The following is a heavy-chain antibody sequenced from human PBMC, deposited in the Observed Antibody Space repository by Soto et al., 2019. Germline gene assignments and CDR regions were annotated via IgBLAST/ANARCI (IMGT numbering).Heavy chain of an antibody. V-gene: IGHV2-5*02. CDR3: AHRRSYYYDKKGGWFDP. D-gene: IGHD3-22*01. CDR2: IYWDDDK. CDR1: GFSLSTSGVG. Sequence: QITLKESGPPLVKPTQTLTLTCTFSGFSLSTSGVGVGWIRQPPGKALEWLALIYWDDDKRYSPSLKSRLTITKDTSKNQVVLTMTNMDPVDTATYYCAHRRSYYYDKKGGWFDPWGQGTLVTVSS. J-gene: IGHJ5*02.